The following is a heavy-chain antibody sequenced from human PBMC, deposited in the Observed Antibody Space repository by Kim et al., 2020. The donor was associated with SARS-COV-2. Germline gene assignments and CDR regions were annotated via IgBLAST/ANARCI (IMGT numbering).Heavy chain of an antibody. CDR1: GGSISSYY. CDR3: ARQGGYSGYWVNY. V-gene: IGHV4-59*01. CDR2: IYYSGSI. D-gene: IGHD5-12*01. Sequence: SETLSLTCTVSGGSISSYYWSWIRQPPGKGLEWIGYIYYSGSINYNPSLKSRVTISVDTSKNQFSLKLSSVTAAATAVYYCARQGGYSGYWVNYWGQGTLVTVSS. J-gene: IGHJ4*02.